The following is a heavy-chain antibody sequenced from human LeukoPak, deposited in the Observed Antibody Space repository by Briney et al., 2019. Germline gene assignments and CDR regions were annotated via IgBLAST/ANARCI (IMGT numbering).Heavy chain of an antibody. CDR1: GGSFSGYY. D-gene: IGHD1-26*01. J-gene: IGHJ4*02. CDR3: ASSVSYSTIDY. Sequence: SETLSLTCAVYGGSFSGYYWSWIRQPPGKGLEWIGEINHSGSSNYNPSLKSRVTISVDTSKDQFSLKLSSVTAADTAVYYCASSVSYSTIDYWGQGTLVTVSS. V-gene: IGHV4-34*01. CDR2: INHSGSS.